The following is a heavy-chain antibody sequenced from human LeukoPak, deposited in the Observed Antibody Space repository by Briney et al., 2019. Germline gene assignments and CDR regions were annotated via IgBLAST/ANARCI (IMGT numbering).Heavy chain of an antibody. CDR2: IWYDGSNK. D-gene: IGHD3-22*01. Sequence: GRSLRLSCAASGFTFSSYGMHWVRQAPGKGLEWVAVIWYDGSNKYYADSVKGRFTISRDNSKNTLYLQMNSLRAEDTAVYYCAKGPGDYDSSGYYVDYWGQGTRVTVSS. J-gene: IGHJ4*02. CDR1: GFTFSSYG. CDR3: AKGPGDYDSSGYYVDY. V-gene: IGHV3-33*06.